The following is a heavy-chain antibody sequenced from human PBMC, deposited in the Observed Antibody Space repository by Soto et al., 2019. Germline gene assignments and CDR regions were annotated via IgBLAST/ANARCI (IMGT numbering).Heavy chain of an antibody. CDR1: AGTFSSYA. J-gene: IGHJ4*02. Sequence: QVQLVQSGAEVKKPGSSVMVSCKASAGTFSSYAISWVRQAPGQGLEWMGGIIPIFGTSNSAQKFQGRVTITADESTGTAYMELSSLRSEDTAVYYCARESRYCSGGSCYFLPGIDYWGQGTLVTVSS. D-gene: IGHD2-15*01. V-gene: IGHV1-69*12. CDR3: ARESRYCSGGSCYFLPGIDY. CDR2: IIPIFGTS.